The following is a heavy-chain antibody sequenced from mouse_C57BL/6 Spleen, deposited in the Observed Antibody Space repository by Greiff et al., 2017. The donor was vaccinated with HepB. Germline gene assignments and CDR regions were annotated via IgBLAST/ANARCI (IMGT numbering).Heavy chain of an antibody. CDR2: IDPSDSYT. J-gene: IGHJ1*03. CDR3: ARGSIAHWYFDV. CDR1: GYTFTSYW. D-gene: IGHD2-12*01. V-gene: IGHV1-50*01. Sequence: VQLQQPGAELVKPGASVKLSCKASGYTFTSYWMQWVKQRPGQGLEWIGEIDPSDSYTNYNQKFKSKATLTVDTSSSTAYMQLSSLTSEDSAVYYCARGSIAHWYFDVWGTGTTVTVSS.